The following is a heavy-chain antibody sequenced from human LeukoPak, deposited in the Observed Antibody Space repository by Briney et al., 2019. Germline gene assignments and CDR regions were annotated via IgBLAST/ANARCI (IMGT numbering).Heavy chain of an antibody. CDR3: AKSLDYGDYLFDY. V-gene: IGHV3-23*01. J-gene: IGHJ4*02. CDR2: ISGSGGST. CDR1: GFTSSSYA. Sequence: GGSLRLSCAASGFTSSSYAMSWVRQAPGKGLEWVSAISGSGGSTYYADSVKGRFTISRDNSKNTLYLQMNSLRAEDTAVYYCAKSLDYGDYLFDYWGQGTLVTVSS. D-gene: IGHD4-17*01.